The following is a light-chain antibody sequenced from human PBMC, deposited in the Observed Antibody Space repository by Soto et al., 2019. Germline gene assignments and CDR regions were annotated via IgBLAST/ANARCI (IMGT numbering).Light chain of an antibody. J-gene: IGLJ1*01. CDR2: SNN. CDR1: SSNIGSNY. V-gene: IGLV1-47*02. Sequence: QSVLTQPPSASGTPGQRVTISCSGTSSNIGSNYVYWYQRLPGTAPKLLIYSNNQRSSGVPDRFSGSKSGTSASLAITGLRSEDEADYYCSAWDDTLSGFYVFGTGTKVTVL. CDR3: SAWDDTLSGFYV.